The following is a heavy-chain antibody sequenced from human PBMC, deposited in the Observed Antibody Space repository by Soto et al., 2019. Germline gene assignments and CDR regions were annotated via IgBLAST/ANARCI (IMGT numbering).Heavy chain of an antibody. CDR2: IVPIFGTA. V-gene: IGHV1-69*06. D-gene: IGHD6-13*01. CDR1: GGNFNSYS. Sequence: QVQLVQSGTEVKKPGSSVKVSCKASGGNFNSYSINWVRQARGQGLERMGGIVPIFGTANYAQKFQGRVTFTADTSTSTAYMELRSLTSEDTAVYYCSRDAIAAAGTNDWGQGTLVTVSS. J-gene: IGHJ4*02. CDR3: SRDAIAAAGTND.